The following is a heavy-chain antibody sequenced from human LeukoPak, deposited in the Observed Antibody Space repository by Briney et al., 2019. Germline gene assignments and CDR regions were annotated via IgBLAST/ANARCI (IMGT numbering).Heavy chain of an antibody. CDR2: ISDNGGGT. D-gene: IGHD5-18*01. CDR3: ARDSYGTYDY. J-gene: IGHJ4*02. Sequence: PGGCLRLSCAASGFTFRNYAMHWVRQAPGKGLEYVSSISDNGGGTYYANSVKGRFTISRDNSKNTLFLQMGSLRPEDMAVYYCARDSYGTYDYWGQGTLVTVSS. V-gene: IGHV3-64*01. CDR1: GFTFRNYA.